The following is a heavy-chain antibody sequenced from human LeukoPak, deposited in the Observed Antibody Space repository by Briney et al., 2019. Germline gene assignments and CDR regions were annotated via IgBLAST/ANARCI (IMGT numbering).Heavy chain of an antibody. D-gene: IGHD6-13*01. J-gene: IGHJ4*02. Sequence: SETLSLTCTVSGGSISSSSYYWGWIRQPPGKGLEWIGSIYYSGSTYYNPSLKSRVTISVDTSKNQFSLKLSSVTAEDTAVYHCARGVAAGRSKSYYFEYWGQGTLVTVSS. CDR3: ARGVAAGRSKSYYFEY. V-gene: IGHV4-39*07. CDR2: IYYSGST. CDR1: GGSISSSSYY.